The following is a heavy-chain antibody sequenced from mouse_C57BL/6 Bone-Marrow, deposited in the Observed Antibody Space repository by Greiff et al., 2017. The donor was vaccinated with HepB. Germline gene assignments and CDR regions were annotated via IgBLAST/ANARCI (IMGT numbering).Heavy chain of an antibody. Sequence: QVQLKQSGPGLVQPSQSLSITCTVSGFSLTSYGVHWVRQPPGKGLEWLGVIWSGGSTDYNAAFISRLSISKDNSKSQVFFKMNSLQADDTAIYYCAKNAPNLSITTVVARYWYFDVWGTGTTVTVSS. D-gene: IGHD1-1*01. CDR3: AKNAPNLSITTVVARYWYFDV. CDR2: IWSGGST. CDR1: GFSLTSYG. J-gene: IGHJ1*03. V-gene: IGHV2-4*01.